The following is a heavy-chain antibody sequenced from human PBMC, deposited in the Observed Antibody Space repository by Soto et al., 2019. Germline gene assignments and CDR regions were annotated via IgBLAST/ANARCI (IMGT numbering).Heavy chain of an antibody. V-gene: IGHV1-46*01. CDR3: ARGMATIKSYYYYYGMDV. Sequence: ASVTVSCKASGYTFTSYYMHWVRQAPGQGLEWMGIINPSGGSTSYAQKFQGRVTMTRDTSTSTAYMELSSLRSEDTAVYYCARGMATIKSYYYYYGMDVWGQGTTVTVSS. D-gene: IGHD5-12*01. CDR2: INPSGGST. CDR1: GYTFTSYY. J-gene: IGHJ6*02.